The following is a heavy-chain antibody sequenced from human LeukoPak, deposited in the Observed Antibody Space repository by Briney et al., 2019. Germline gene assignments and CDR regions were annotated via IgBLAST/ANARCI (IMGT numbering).Heavy chain of an antibody. D-gene: IGHD6-6*01. CDR3: AKGAPSSSSIFDF. Sequence: PGGSLRLSCVASGFTFGHNAMAWVRQAPGKRLEWVSALSGSGGDTSYADSVKGRFTISRDNSKNTLYLQLSSLRPDDTAVYYCAKGAPSSSSIFDFWGPGTLVTVSS. V-gene: IGHV3-23*01. CDR2: LSGSGGDT. J-gene: IGHJ4*02. CDR1: GFTFGHNA.